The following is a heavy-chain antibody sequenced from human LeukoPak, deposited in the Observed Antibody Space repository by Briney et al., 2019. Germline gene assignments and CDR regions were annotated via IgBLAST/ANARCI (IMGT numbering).Heavy chain of an antibody. V-gene: IGHV4-34*01. D-gene: IGHD3-10*01. J-gene: IGHJ4*02. CDR1: GGSFSGYY. Sequence: PSETLSLTCAVYGGSFSGYYWSWIRQPPGKGLEWIGEINHSGSTNYNPSHKSRVTISVDTSKNQFSLKLSSVTAADTAVYYCARHMVRGVTDYWGQGTLVTVSS. CDR2: INHSGST. CDR3: ARHMVRGVTDY.